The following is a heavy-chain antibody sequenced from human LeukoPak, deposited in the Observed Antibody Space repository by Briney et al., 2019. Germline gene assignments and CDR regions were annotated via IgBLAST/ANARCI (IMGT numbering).Heavy chain of an antibody. V-gene: IGHV1-18*01. J-gene: IGHJ6*02. CDR2: INPQKRDT. D-gene: IGHD4/OR15-4a*01. CDR3: ARRKYGADYNGMDV. CDR1: GYTFSSYG. Sequence: GASVKVSCKASGYTFSSYGINWVRLAPGRGPEWMASINPQKRDTHYAQNFQGRVPVTAGTSTNTAYMELRSLRSDDTAIYYCARRKYGADYNGMDVWGQGTTVTVSS.